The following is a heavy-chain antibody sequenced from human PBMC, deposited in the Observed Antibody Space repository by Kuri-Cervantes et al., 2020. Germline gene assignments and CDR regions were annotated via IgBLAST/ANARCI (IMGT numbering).Heavy chain of an antibody. D-gene: IGHD6-13*01. J-gene: IGHJ4*02. CDR2: IYYSGST. CDR1: GGSFSGYY. CDR3: ARHLGPASSSWSLGDY. V-gene: IGHV4-34*01. Sequence: GSLRLSCAAYGGSFSGYYWSWIRQPPGKGLEWIGSIYYSGSTYYNPSLKSRVTISVDTSKNQFSLKLSSVTAADTAVYYCARHLGPASSSWSLGDYWGQGTLVTVSS.